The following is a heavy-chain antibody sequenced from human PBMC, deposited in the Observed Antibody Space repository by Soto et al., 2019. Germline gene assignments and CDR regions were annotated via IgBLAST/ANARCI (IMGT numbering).Heavy chain of an antibody. CDR1: GYTFTTYG. Sequence: QIQLLQSGAEVKKPGTSVKVSCQASGYTFTTYGIIWVRQAPGQGLEWMGWINPNSGHTNYAQNLQDRATMTTDTSTNTAYMELRSLRSDDTAVYFCARGQVVNCDNLFDPWGQGTLVTVSS. CDR2: INPNSGHT. CDR3: ARGQVVNCDNLFDP. D-gene: IGHD1-20*01. V-gene: IGHV1-18*01. J-gene: IGHJ5*02.